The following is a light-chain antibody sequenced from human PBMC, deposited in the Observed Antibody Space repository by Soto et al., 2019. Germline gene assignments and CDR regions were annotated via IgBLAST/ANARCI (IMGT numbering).Light chain of an antibody. CDR1: SGRITSKY. V-gene: IGLV6-57*01. CDR3: QSYDTNNKV. Sequence: NFMLTQPHSVSESPGKTVTISCTRSSGRITSKYVHWYQQRPGSSPTTVIYEDNRRPSGVTDRFSGSLDNASSSASLTNSGMQTEEEADYYCQSYDTNNKVFGGGTKLTVL. J-gene: IGLJ3*02. CDR2: EDN.